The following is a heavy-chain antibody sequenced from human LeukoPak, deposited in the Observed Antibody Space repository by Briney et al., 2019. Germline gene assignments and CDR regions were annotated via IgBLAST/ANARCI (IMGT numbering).Heavy chain of an antibody. CDR1: GFTFSSYG. CDR3: AKAPRGFLWFVET. J-gene: IGHJ5*02. Sequence: GGSLRLSCAASGFTFSSYGMHWVRQAPGKGLEWVAVISYDGSNKYYADSVKGRFTISRDNSKNTLYLQMNSLRAEDTAVYYCAKAPRGFLWFVETWGQGILVTVSS. CDR2: ISYDGSNK. D-gene: IGHD3-10*01. V-gene: IGHV3-30*18.